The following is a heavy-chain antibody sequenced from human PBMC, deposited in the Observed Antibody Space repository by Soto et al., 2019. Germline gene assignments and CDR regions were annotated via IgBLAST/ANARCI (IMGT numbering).Heavy chain of an antibody. CDR2: INPSGGST. Sequence: GASVKVSCKASGYTFTSYYMHWVRQAPGQGLEWMGIINPSGGSTSYAQKFQGRVTMTRDTSTSTVYMELSSLRSEDTAVYYCGRVYCSGGSCYSVDYWGQGTLVTVSS. J-gene: IGHJ4*02. D-gene: IGHD2-15*01. CDR3: GRVYCSGGSCYSVDY. CDR1: GYTFTSYY. V-gene: IGHV1-46*03.